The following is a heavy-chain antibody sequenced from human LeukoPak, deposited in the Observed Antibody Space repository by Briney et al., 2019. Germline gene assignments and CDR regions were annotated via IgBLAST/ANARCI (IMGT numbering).Heavy chain of an antibody. CDR1: GFTFRTSA. CDR3: ATDNHLAS. V-gene: IGHV3-23*01. J-gene: IGHJ4*02. Sequence: GGSMRLSCAASGFTFRTSAMNWVRQAPGKGLEWVALISDSGTSTYYGESVTGRFSISRDNSNNRLFLQMNSLKVEDTASYFCATDNHLASWGQGTQVTVSA. D-gene: IGHD1-14*01. CDR2: ISDSGTST.